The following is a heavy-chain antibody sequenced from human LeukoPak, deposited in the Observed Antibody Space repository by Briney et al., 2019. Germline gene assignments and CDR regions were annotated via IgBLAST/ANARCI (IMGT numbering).Heavy chain of an antibody. CDR1: GGSISGYY. Sequence: PSETLSLTCTVSGGSISGYYWTWIRQPPGKGLECIGYIYYSGSTNYNPSLKSRVTISVDTSKNQFSLNLTSVTPADTAVYYCARDSNWNYDYWGQGTLVTVSS. D-gene: IGHD1-7*01. V-gene: IGHV4-59*01. CDR3: ARDSNWNYDY. CDR2: IYYSGST. J-gene: IGHJ4*02.